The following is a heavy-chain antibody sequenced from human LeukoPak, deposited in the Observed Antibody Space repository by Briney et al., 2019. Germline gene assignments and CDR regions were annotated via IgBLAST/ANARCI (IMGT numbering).Heavy chain of an antibody. CDR3: ARASYDSSSYYSNY. CDR1: GYTFTSYG. CDR2: ISAYNGNT. D-gene: IGHD3-22*01. J-gene: IGHJ4*02. V-gene: IGHV1-18*01. Sequence: GASVKVSCKASGYTFTSYGISWVRQAPGQGLEWMGWISAYNGNTNYAQKLQGRVTMTTDTSTSTAYMELRSLRSDDTAVYYCARASYDSSSYYSNYWGQGTLVTVSS.